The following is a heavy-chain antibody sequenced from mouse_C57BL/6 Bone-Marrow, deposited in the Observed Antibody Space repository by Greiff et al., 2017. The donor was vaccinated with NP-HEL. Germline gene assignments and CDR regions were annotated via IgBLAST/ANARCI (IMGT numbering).Heavy chain of an antibody. J-gene: IGHJ3*01. Sequence: QVQLQQSGPELVKPGASVKISCKASGYSFTSYYIHWVKQRPGQGLEWIGWIYPGSGNTKYNEKFKGKATLTADTSSSTAYMQLSILTSEDSAVYYCARIWDLLWLRLAYWGQGTLVTVSA. D-gene: IGHD2-2*01. V-gene: IGHV1-66*01. CDR3: ARIWDLLWLRLAY. CDR1: GYSFTSYY. CDR2: IYPGSGNT.